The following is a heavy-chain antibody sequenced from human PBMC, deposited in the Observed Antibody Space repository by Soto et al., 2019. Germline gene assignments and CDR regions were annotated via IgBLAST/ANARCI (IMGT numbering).Heavy chain of an antibody. Sequence: ETLSLTCTVSGGSISGYYWSWIRQPPGKGLEWIGNVYYSGGAKYNPSVKRRVSISVDTSKNQFSLNLGSVTAADTAVYYCTRDGDGRMTTNPYYYYGMDVWGPGITVTVSS. CDR3: TRDGDGRMTTNPYYYYGMDV. J-gene: IGHJ6*02. D-gene: IGHD2-21*02. CDR1: GGSISGYY. CDR2: VYYSGGA. V-gene: IGHV4-59*01.